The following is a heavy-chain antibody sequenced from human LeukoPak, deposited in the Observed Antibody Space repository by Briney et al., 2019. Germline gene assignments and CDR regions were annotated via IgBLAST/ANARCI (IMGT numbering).Heavy chain of an antibody. CDR1: GGSISPYY. Sequence: SETLSLTCTVSGGSISPYYWSWIRQPPGKRLEWIGYIYYSGSTNYNPSLKSRVTMSVDTSKNQFSLKVNSVTAADTAVYYCARGYGYYFDYWGQGTLVTVSS. CDR2: IYYSGST. V-gene: IGHV4-59*01. J-gene: IGHJ4*02. CDR3: ARGYGYYFDY. D-gene: IGHD5-18*01.